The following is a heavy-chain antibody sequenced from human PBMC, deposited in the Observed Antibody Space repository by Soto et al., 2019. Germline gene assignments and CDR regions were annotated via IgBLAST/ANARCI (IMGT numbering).Heavy chain of an antibody. J-gene: IGHJ4*02. CDR3: VRFWPPPDYDTLTIYSDAFDY. V-gene: IGHV4-59*08. D-gene: IGHD3-9*01. CDR1: GGSRVSYD. CDR2: IYYAGST. Sequence: PSETLCLTYTVSGGSRVSYDGSWIRQPPGRGLEWIGFIYYAGSTKYNPSLNSRVTISVDTSKSQFSLRLSSVTAADTAVYYCVRFWPPPDYDTLTIYSDAFDYWSQGTLVTVSS.